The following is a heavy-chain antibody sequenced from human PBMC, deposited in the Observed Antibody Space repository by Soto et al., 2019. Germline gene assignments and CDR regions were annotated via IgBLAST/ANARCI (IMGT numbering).Heavy chain of an antibody. J-gene: IGHJ4*02. Sequence: QVQLVESGGGVVQPGRSLRLSCAASGFTFSSYGMHWVRQAPGKGLEWVAVIWYDGSNKYYADSVKGRFTISRDNSKNTLYLQMNSLRAEDTGVYYCARANDFWSGYFDYWGQGTLVTVSS. CDR3: ARANDFWSGYFDY. CDR2: IWYDGSNK. CDR1: GFTFSSYG. V-gene: IGHV3-33*01. D-gene: IGHD3-3*01.